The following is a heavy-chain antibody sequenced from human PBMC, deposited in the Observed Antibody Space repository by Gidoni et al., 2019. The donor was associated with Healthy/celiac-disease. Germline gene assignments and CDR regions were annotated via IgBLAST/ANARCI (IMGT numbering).Heavy chain of an antibody. D-gene: IGHD6-19*01. J-gene: IGHJ4*02. V-gene: IGHV3-53*01. CDR3: ARVLFRRGWFPGAFDY. CDR1: GFTVSSNY. CDR2: IYSGGST. Sequence: EVQLVESGGGLIQPGGSLRLSCAASGFTVSSNYMSWVRQAPGKGLEWVSVIYSGGSTYYADSVKGRFTISRDNSKNTLYLQMNSLRAEDTAVYYCARVLFRRGWFPGAFDYWGQGTLVTVSS.